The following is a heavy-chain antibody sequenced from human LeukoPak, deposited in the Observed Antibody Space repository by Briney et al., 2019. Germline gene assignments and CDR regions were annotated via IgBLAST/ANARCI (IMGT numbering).Heavy chain of an antibody. CDR3: AKHLSSSSRYYYDS. CDR2: IIGSGDST. Sequence: GGSLRLSCAASGFTFSTYAMSWVRQAPGKGLEWVSTIIGSGDSTHYAGSVKGRFTISRDNSKNTLYLQVNSLRAEDTAFYYCAKHLSSSSRYYYDSWGQGTLVTVSS. J-gene: IGHJ4*02. CDR1: GFTFSTYA. V-gene: IGHV3-23*01. D-gene: IGHD6-13*01.